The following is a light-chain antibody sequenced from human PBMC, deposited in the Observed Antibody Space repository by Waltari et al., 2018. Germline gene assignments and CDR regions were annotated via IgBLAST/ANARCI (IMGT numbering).Light chain of an antibody. CDR1: QSITNF. J-gene: IGKJ4*01. V-gene: IGKV1-39*01. CDR2: AAS. CDR3: QQSYNTPLT. Sequence: DIQMNQSPSSLSAFVGDRVTITCLASQSITNFLNWYQQTPGKAPKLLIYAASILQSVVPAKFSGSGSGTDFTLTISSLQPEDFATDYCQQSYNTPLTFGGGTKVEIK.